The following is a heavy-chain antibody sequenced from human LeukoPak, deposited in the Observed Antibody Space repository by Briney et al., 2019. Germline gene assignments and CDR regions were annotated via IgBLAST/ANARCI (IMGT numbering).Heavy chain of an antibody. D-gene: IGHD6-19*01. J-gene: IGHJ5*02. CDR1: GGSFSGYY. CDR3: ARGETWLANFDP. CDR2: INHSGST. Sequence: SETLSLTCAVYGGSFSGYYWSWIRQPPGKGLEWIGEINHSGSTYYNPSLKSRVTISVDTSKNQFSLKLSSVTAADTAVYYCARGETWLANFDPWGQGTLVTVSS. V-gene: IGHV4-34*01.